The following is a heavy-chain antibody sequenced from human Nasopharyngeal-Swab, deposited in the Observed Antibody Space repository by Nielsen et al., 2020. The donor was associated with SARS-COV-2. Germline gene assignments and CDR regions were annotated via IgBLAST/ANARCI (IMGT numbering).Heavy chain of an antibody. CDR2: IYYSGST. V-gene: IGHV4-61*01. CDR1: GGSVSRGSYY. Sequence: SATLSLTCTVSGGSVSRGSYYWSWIRQPPGKGLEWIGYIYYSGSTNYNPSLKSRVTISVDTSKNQFSLKLSSVTAADTAVYYCAREPSMVRGPFDPWGQGTLVTVSS. J-gene: IGHJ5*02. CDR3: AREPSMVRGPFDP. D-gene: IGHD3-10*01.